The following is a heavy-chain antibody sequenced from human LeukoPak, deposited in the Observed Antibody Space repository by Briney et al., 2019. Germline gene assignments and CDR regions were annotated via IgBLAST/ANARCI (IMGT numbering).Heavy chain of an antibody. V-gene: IGHV1-18*01. CDR2: ISTYSGNT. D-gene: IGHD3-9*01. J-gene: IGHJ4*02. CDR1: GYTFTTYG. CDR3: ARDKDWDLDY. Sequence: GASVKVSCKASGYTFTTYGISWVRQAPGQGLEWMGWISTYSGNTNYAQKIQGRVTMNTDTSTSTAYMELRSRRSDDAAVYYCARDKDWDLDYWGQGTLVTVSS.